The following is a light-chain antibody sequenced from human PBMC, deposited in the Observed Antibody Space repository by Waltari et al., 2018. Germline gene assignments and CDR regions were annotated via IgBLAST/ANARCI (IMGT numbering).Light chain of an antibody. CDR2: EDN. CDR3: QSYDTSYVI. CDR1: SGSIASNY. V-gene: IGLV6-57*02. Sequence: NFMLTQPHSVSESPGKAVTISCTASSGSIASNYVQWYQQRPGSAPTTVIYEDNLRPSGVPDRFSGSIDSSSNSASLTISGLKTEDEADYYCQSYDTSYVIFGGGTKLTVL. J-gene: IGLJ2*01.